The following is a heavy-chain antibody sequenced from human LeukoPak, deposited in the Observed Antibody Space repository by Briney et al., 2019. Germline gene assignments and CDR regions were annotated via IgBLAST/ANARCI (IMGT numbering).Heavy chain of an antibody. Sequence: SETLSLTCTVSGGSINNYYWSWIRQPPGKGLEWIAYIYETGHTGYNPSLKTRVTISLDTSKNQFSLKLNSVIAADTAVYYCARHFLRGGFDSWGQGTLVAVSS. V-gene: IGHV4-59*08. CDR1: GGSINNYY. CDR3: ARHFLRGGFDS. D-gene: IGHD5-12*01. CDR2: IYETGHT. J-gene: IGHJ4*02.